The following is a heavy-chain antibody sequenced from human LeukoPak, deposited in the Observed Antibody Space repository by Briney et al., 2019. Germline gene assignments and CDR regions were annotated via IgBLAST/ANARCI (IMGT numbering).Heavy chain of an antibody. J-gene: IGHJ4*02. Sequence: AGGSLRLSCAASGFTFSSYAMSWVRQAPGKGLEWVSAISGSGGSTYYADSVKGRFTISRDNSKNTLYLQMNSLRVEDTALYYCTKGPYPLYTSSWFADHWGQGTLVTVSS. CDR1: GFTFSSYA. CDR2: ISGSGGST. V-gene: IGHV3-23*01. CDR3: TKGPYPLYTSSWFADH. D-gene: IGHD6-13*01.